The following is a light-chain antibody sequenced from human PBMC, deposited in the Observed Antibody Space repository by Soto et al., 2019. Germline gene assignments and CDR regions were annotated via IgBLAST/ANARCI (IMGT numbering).Light chain of an antibody. Sequence: QSALTQPPSASGTPGQRVTISCSGSSSNIGSNTVNWYQQFPGTAPKLLIYSNNQRPSGVPDRVSGSKSGTSASLAISGLQSEDEADYYCAAWDGSLNGVAFGGGTQLTVL. CDR2: SNN. J-gene: IGLJ2*01. CDR1: SSNIGSNT. V-gene: IGLV1-44*01. CDR3: AAWDGSLNGVA.